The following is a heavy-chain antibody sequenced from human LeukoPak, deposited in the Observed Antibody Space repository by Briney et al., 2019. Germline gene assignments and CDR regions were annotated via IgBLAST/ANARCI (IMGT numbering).Heavy chain of an antibody. CDR3: ARYYYDSSRGAY. V-gene: IGHV3-74*01. J-gene: IGHJ4*02. D-gene: IGHD3-22*01. CDR2: IKSDGSST. Sequence: GGSLRLYCAASGFTFSTYWMHWVRQAPGKELVWVSRIKSDGSSTSYADSVKGRFTISRDNARNTLFLQMNSLRAEDTAVYYCARYYYDSSRGAYWGQGTLVTVSS. CDR1: GFTFSTYW.